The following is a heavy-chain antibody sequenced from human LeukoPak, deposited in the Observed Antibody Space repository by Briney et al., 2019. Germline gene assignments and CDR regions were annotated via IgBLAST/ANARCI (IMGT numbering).Heavy chain of an antibody. CDR2: IIPILGIG. V-gene: IGHV1-69*04. J-gene: IGHJ6*02. D-gene: IGHD2-15*01. CDR3: ARDHCSGGSCYSSYYYGMDV. CDR1: GGTFSSYG. Sequence: AVKVSCKASGGTFSSYGISWVRQAPGQGLEWMGRIIPILGIGNYAQKFQGRVTITASKSTSTGYMELSRLRSEDTAVYYCARDHCSGGSCYSSYYYGMDVWGQGTTVTVSS.